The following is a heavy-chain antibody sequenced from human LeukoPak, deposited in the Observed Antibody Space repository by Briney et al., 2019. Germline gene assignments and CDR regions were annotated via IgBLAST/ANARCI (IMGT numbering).Heavy chain of an antibody. CDR1: GFSLSTSGMC. V-gene: IGHV2-70*11. CDR3: ARIRSGSYSSDYYYMDV. Sequence: SGPALVKPTRTLTLTCTFSGFSLSTSGMCVSWIRQPPGKALEWLARIDWDDDKYYSTSLKTRLTISKDTSKNQVVLTMTNMDPVDTATYYCARIRSGSYSSDYYYMDVWGKGTTVTVSS. CDR2: IDWDDDK. D-gene: IGHD1-26*01. J-gene: IGHJ6*03.